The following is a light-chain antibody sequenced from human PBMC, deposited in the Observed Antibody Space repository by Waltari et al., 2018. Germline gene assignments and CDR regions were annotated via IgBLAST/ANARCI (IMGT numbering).Light chain of an antibody. CDR2: GTS. CDR1: GSNPGAGYD. V-gene: IGLV1-40*01. Sequence: QSVLTQPPSVSGAPGQRVSISCTGSGSNPGAGYDVHWYQQHPGKAPKLPIYGTSTRPAGVPGRYFGSQSGTSASRAITALQAEDEAEYYCQSYDTSLSVVFGGGTKLTGL. CDR3: QSYDTSLSVV. J-gene: IGLJ2*01.